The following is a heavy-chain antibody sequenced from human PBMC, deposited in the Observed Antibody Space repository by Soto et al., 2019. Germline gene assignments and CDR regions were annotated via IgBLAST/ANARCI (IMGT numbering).Heavy chain of an antibody. CDR3: AKEGNGGSSLDS. CDR2: ISWDGGSI. CDR1: GFKFDDYM. Sequence: GGSLRLSCEASGFKFDDYMMHWVRQAPGKGLEWISLISWDGGSIDYADSIKGRFTVSRDNSKTSLYLHMHSLTSDDTAFYFCAKEGNGGSSLDSWGQGTLVTVSS. D-gene: IGHD2-15*01. J-gene: IGHJ5*01. V-gene: IGHV3-43*01.